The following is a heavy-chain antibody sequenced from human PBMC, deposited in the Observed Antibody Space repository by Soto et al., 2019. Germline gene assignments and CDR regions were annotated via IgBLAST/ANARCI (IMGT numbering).Heavy chain of an antibody. CDR2: ISSSSSYI. J-gene: IGHJ4*02. V-gene: IGHV3-21*01. Sequence: TGGSLRLSCAASGFTFSSYSMNWVRQAPGKGLEWVSSISSSSSYIYYADSVKGRFTISRDNAKNSLYLQMNSLRAEDTAVYYCARQAHSKGTDFDYWGQGTLVTVSS. CDR1: GFTFSSYS. CDR3: ARQAHSKGTDFDY. D-gene: IGHD3-10*01.